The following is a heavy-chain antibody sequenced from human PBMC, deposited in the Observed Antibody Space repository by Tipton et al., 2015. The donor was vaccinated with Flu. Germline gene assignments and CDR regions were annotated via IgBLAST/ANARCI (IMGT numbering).Heavy chain of an antibody. CDR2: IYYSGST. CDR1: GGSISSYY. Sequence: TLSLTCTVSGGSISSYYWSWIRQPPGKGLEWIGYIYYSGSTNYNPSLKSRVTISVDTSKNQFSLKLSSVTAADTAVYYCARILCTNGVCYKSRGYFDLWGRGTLVTVSS. CDR3: ARILCTNGVCYKSRGYFDL. V-gene: IGHV4-59*01. J-gene: IGHJ2*01. D-gene: IGHD2-8*01.